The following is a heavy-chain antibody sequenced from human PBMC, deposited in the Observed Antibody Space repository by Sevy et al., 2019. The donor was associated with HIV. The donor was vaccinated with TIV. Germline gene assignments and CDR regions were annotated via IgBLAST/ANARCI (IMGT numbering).Heavy chain of an antibody. V-gene: IGHV3-33*01. J-gene: IGHJ4*02. CDR1: GFTFRKYG. D-gene: IGHD6-13*01. CDR2: IGWDGSEK. CDR3: VRDPQINDIAESGIIH. Sequence: GGSLRLSCAASGFTFRKYGMHWVRQAPGKGLEWVAVIGWDGSEKYYADSVKGRFTISRDNSEDTMYLQMRSLRADDTAVYYCVRDPQINDIAESGIIHWGQGTMVTVSS.